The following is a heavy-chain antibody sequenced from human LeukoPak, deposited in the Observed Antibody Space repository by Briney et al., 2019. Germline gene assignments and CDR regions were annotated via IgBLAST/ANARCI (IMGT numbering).Heavy chain of an antibody. D-gene: IGHD3-10*01. V-gene: IGHV3-48*04. J-gene: IGHJ3*02. Sequence: PGGSLRLSCAASGFTFSNYNMNWVRQAPGKGLEWVSCITLSSGTIYYADSVKGRFTISRDNARNSLYLQMNSLRAEDTAVYYCARDGSGYDDAFDIWGQGTMVTVSS. CDR3: ARDGSGYDDAFDI. CDR1: GFTFSNYN. CDR2: ITLSSGTI.